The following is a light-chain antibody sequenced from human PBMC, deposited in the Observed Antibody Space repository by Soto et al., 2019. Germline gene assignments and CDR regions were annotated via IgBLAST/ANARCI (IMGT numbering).Light chain of an antibody. J-gene: IGKJ1*01. CDR1: QSISDNF. CDR3: QQHNSRWT. V-gene: IGKV3-20*01. CDR2: GAS. Sequence: EIVLTQSPGTLSLSPGERATLSCRASQSISDNFLAWYQHKPGQAPRLLIYGASRRATGIPDRFSGSGSGTDFTLTISRLEPEDFALYYCQQHNSRWTFGQGTKVEMK.